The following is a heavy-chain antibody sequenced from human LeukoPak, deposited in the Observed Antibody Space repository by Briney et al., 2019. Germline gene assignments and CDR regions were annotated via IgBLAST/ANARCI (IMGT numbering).Heavy chain of an antibody. CDR3: EVDGY. J-gene: IGHJ4*02. CDR2: INWNGGNT. CDR1: GFTFSTYW. D-gene: IGHD5-12*01. Sequence: GGSLRFSWAASGFTFSTYWMHWVRQAPGKGLRWVSGINWNGGNTVYADSVKGRFTISRDNAKNSLYLQMNSLRAEDTAVYYCEVDGYWGQGTLVTVSS. V-gene: IGHV3-20*04.